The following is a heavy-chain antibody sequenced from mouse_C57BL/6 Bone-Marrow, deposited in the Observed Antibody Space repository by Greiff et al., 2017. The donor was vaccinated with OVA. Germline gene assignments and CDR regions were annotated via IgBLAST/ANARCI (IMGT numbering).Heavy chain of an antibody. Sequence: EVKVVESVGGLVKPGGSLKLSCAASGFTFSDYGMHWVRQAPEKGLEWVAYISSGSSTIYYADTVKGRFTISRDNAKNTLFLQMTSLRSEDTAMYYCAIITTVVGGFDYWGQGTTLTVSS. CDR2: ISSGSSTI. V-gene: IGHV5-17*01. CDR3: AIITTVVGGFDY. CDR1: GFTFSDYG. D-gene: IGHD1-1*01. J-gene: IGHJ2*01.